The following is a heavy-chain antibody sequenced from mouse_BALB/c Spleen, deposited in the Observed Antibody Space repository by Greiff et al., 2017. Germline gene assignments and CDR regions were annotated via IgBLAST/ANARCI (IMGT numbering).Heavy chain of an antibody. CDR1: GYSFTGYY. Sequence: EVQLQQSGPELVKPGASVKISCKASGYSFTGYYMPWVQQSHVKSLEWIGRINPYNGATSYNQNFKDKASLTVDKSSSTAYMELHSLTSEDSAVYYCASGTWYFDYWGQGTTLTVSS. CDR2: INPYNGAT. CDR3: ASGTWYFDY. D-gene: IGHD4-1*01. V-gene: IGHV1-31*01. J-gene: IGHJ2*01.